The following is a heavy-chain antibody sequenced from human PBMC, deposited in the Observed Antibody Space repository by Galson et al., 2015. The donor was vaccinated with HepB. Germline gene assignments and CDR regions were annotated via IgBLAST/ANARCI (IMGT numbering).Heavy chain of an antibody. D-gene: IGHD6-13*01. Sequence: QSGAAVKKPGESLRISCKGSGYSFTSYWISWVRQMPGQGLEWMGRIDPSDSYTNYSPSFQGHVTISADKSISTAYLQWSSLKASDTAMYYCASLTLRIAGACTYYYDMDVWGKGTTVTVSS. V-gene: IGHV5-10-1*01. J-gene: IGHJ6*03. CDR2: IDPSDSYT. CDR3: ASLTLRIAGACTYYYDMDV. CDR1: GYSFTSYW.